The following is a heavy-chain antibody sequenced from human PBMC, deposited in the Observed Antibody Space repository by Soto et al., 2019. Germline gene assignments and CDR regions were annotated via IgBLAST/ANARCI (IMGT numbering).Heavy chain of an antibody. Sequence: EVQLVESGGGLVKPGGSLRLSCAASGFTFSSYSMNWVRQAPGKGLEWVSSISSSSSYIYYADSVKGRFTISRDNAKNSLYLQMNSLRAEDTAVYYCAGEYSRRSWDYFDYWGQGTLVTVSS. J-gene: IGHJ4*02. CDR3: AGEYSRRSWDYFDY. CDR1: GFTFSSYS. D-gene: IGHD6-13*01. CDR2: ISSSSSYI. V-gene: IGHV3-21*01.